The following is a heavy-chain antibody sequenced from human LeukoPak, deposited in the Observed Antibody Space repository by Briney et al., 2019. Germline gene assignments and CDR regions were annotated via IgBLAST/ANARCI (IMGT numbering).Heavy chain of an antibody. CDR1: GGSFSGYY. Sequence: SETLSLTCAVYGGSFSGYYWNWIRQPPGKGLEWIGEINHSGSTNYNPSLKSRVTISVDTSKNQFSLKLSSVTAADTAVYYCARNYDYVWGSYRQHYYGMDVWGKGTTVTVSS. V-gene: IGHV4-34*01. CDR3: ARNYDYVWGSYRQHYYGMDV. D-gene: IGHD3-16*02. J-gene: IGHJ6*04. CDR2: INHSGST.